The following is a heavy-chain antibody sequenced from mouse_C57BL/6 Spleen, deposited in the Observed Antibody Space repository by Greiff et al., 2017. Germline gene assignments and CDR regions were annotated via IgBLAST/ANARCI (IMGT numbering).Heavy chain of an antibody. CDR3: VSVYYDASE. CDR2: ISSKSNNYAT. V-gene: IGHV10-1*01. CDR1: GFSFNTYA. D-gene: IGHD2-4*01. Sequence: EVQLVESGGGLVQPKGSLKLSCAASGFSFNTYAMNWVRQAPGKGLEWVARISSKSNNYATYYADSVKDRFTISRDDSESMLYLQINNLKTEDTAMYYCVSVYYDASEWGQGTSVTVSS. J-gene: IGHJ4*01.